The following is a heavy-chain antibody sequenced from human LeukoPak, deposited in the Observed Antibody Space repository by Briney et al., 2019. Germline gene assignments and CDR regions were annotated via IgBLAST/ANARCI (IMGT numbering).Heavy chain of an antibody. CDR3: AKDPNTWTIRTALFDY. D-gene: IGHD1-1*01. CDR2: ISGSGGST. J-gene: IGHJ4*02. CDR1: GFTLKNYW. Sequence: GESLRLSCETSGFTLKNYWMSWLRQAPGKGLEWVSAISGSGGSTYYADSVKGRFTISRDNSKNTLYLQMNSLRAEDTAVYYCAKDPNTWTIRTALFDYWGQGTLVTVSS. V-gene: IGHV3-23*01.